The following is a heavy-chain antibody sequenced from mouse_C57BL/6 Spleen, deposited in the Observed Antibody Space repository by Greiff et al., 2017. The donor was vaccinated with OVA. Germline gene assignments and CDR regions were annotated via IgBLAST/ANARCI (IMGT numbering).Heavy chain of an antibody. Sequence: VQLQQSGTVLARPGASVKMSCKTSGYTFTSYWMHWVKQRPGQGLEWIGAIYPGNSDTSYNQKFKGKAKLTAVTSASTAYMELSSLTNEDSAVYYCTRGGYDYDRGLYYAMDYWGQGTSVTVSS. CDR2: IYPGNSDT. CDR1: GYTFTSYW. J-gene: IGHJ4*01. V-gene: IGHV1-5*01. D-gene: IGHD2-4*01. CDR3: TRGGYDYDRGLYYAMDY.